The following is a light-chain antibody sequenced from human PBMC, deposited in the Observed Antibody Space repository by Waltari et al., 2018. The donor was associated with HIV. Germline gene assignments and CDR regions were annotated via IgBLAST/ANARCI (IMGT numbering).Light chain of an antibody. Sequence: EIVMTQSPATLSVSPGERATLSCRASQSVSSNLAWYQNQPGQAPRLLIYDASTRATGIPARFSGSGSGTEFTLTISSLQSEDFAVYYCQQYNSWPGTFGQGTKVEIK. CDR2: DAS. V-gene: IGKV3-15*01. CDR3: QQYNSWPGT. CDR1: QSVSSN. J-gene: IGKJ1*01.